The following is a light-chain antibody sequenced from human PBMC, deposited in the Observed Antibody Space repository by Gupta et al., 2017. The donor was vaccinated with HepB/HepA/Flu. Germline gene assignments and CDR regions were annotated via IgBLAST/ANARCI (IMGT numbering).Light chain of an antibody. CDR2: DDD. Sequence: QSVLTQPPSVSAGPGQKVTISCSGSHSNIENNYVSWYQQFPGTAPTLLIYDDDKRPSGIPDRFSGSKSGTSATLGITGLRTGDEAEYYCATWDSSRLWVFGGGTKVTVL. J-gene: IGLJ3*02. CDR1: HSNIENNY. V-gene: IGLV1-51*01. CDR3: ATWDSSRLWV.